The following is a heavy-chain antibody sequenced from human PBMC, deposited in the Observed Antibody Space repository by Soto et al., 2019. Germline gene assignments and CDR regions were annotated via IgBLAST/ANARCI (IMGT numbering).Heavy chain of an antibody. J-gene: IGHJ5*02. CDR1: GGSFSPNY. D-gene: IGHD2-21*01. Sequence: NPSETLSLTCTVSGGSFSPNYWAWIRQPPGNGLYCIGYIYYGVTTIXXPCLKSRXXITLETSKSQXSLRLTCVTASYTASXYYCARLGAYYQSLDPWGQGTVVTVSS. CDR2: IYYGVTT. V-gene: IGHV4-59*08. CDR3: ARLGAYYQSLDP.